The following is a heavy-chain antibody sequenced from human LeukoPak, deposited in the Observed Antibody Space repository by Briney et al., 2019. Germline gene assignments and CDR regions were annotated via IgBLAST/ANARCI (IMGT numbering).Heavy chain of an antibody. D-gene: IGHD3-9*01. Sequence: GESLKISCKASGYTFSSYWIGWVRQMPGKGLEWMGIIYPYDSDTTYSPSFQGQITISADKSISTAYLQWSSLKASDTAMYYCARRTSMTGNPFDYWGQGTLVTVSS. CDR1: GYTFSSYW. V-gene: IGHV5-51*01. J-gene: IGHJ4*02. CDR2: IYPYDSDT. CDR3: ARRTSMTGNPFDY.